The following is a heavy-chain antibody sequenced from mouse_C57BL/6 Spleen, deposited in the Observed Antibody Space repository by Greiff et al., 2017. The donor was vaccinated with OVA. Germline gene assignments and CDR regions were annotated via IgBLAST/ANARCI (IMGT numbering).Heavy chain of an antibody. CDR2: IYPGGGYT. CDR1: GYTFTNYW. J-gene: IGHJ4*01. CDR3: ARGGRKTSYAMDY. Sequence: QVQLQQSGAELVRPGTSVKMSCKASGYTFTNYWIGWAKQRPGHGLEWIGDIYPGGGYTNYNEKFKGKATLTADKSSSTAYMQFSSLTSEDSAIYYCARGGRKTSYAMDYWGQGTSVTVSS. D-gene: IGHD1-1*01. V-gene: IGHV1-63*01.